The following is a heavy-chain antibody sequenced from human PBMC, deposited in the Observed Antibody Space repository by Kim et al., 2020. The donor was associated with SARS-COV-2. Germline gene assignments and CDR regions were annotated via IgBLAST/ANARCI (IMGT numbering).Heavy chain of an antibody. V-gene: IGHV3-49*02. J-gene: IGHJ5*02. CDR3: TGYYGSGSYSLDP. D-gene: IGHD3-10*01. Sequence: YAASVKGRFTISRDDSKSIAYLQMNSLKTEDTAVYYCTGYYGSGSYSLDPWGQGTLVTVSS.